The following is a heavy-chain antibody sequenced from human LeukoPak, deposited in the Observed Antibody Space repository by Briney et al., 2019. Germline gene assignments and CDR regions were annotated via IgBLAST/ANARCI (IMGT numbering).Heavy chain of an antibody. CDR3: ARDRGHSGYDWGGCGGDCYSLGY. V-gene: IGHV1-69*05. J-gene: IGHJ4*02. CDR1: VGTFSSYA. CDR2: IISIFGTA. D-gene: IGHD2-21*02. Sequence: SVKVSCKASVGTFSSYAISWARQAPGQGLEWMGRIISIFGTANYAQKFQGRVTLTTDESTSTAYMELSSRRSEDTAVYYCARDRGHSGYDWGGCGGDCYSLGYWGQGTLVTVSS.